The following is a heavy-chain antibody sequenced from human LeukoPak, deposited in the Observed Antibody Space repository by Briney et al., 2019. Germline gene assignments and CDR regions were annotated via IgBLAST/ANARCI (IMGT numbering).Heavy chain of an antibody. CDR1: GGSFSGYY. J-gene: IGHJ6*03. D-gene: IGHD2-15*01. Sequence: SETLSLTCAVYGGSFSGYYWSWIRQPPGGGLEWIGYIYYSGSSTYYNPSLNSRVTISVDTSKNQISLRLSSVTAADTAVYYCARKSVAATPRDIVYQYSYMDVWGKGTTVTVSS. V-gene: IGHV4-59*01. CDR2: IYYSGSS. CDR3: ARKSVAATPRDIVYQYSYMDV.